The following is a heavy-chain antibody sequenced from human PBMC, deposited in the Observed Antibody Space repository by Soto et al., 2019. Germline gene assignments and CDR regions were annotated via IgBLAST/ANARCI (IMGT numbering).Heavy chain of an antibody. Sequence: QVQLVESGGGVVQPGRSLRLSCAASGFTFSSYGMHWARQAPGKGLEWVAVISYDGSNKYYADSVKGRFTISRDNSKNTLYLQMNSLRAEDTAVYYCAKETYSGPLDYWGQGTLVTVSS. CDR1: GFTFSSYG. J-gene: IGHJ4*02. D-gene: IGHD2-15*01. CDR2: ISYDGSNK. V-gene: IGHV3-30*18. CDR3: AKETYSGPLDY.